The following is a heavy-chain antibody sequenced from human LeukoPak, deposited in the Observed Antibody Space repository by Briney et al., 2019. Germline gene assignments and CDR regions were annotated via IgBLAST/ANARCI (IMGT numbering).Heavy chain of an antibody. CDR3: ARVTYYDSSGYCPHFDY. V-gene: IGHV1-2*02. CDR2: INPNSGGT. CDR1: GYTSTGYY. Sequence: GASVKVSCKASGYTSTGYYMHWVRQAPGQGLEWMGWINPNSGGTNYAQKFQGRVTMTRDTSISTAYMELSRLRSDDTAVYYCARVTYYDSSGYCPHFDYWGQGTLVTVSS. J-gene: IGHJ4*02. D-gene: IGHD3-22*01.